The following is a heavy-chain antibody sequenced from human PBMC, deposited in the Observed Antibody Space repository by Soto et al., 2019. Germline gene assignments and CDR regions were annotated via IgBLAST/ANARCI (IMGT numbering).Heavy chain of an antibody. D-gene: IGHD6-13*01. CDR3: ARRGPGTNFDY. CDR2: VSGSGGST. Sequence: EVQLLESGGGLVQPGGSLRLSCAASGFTFSSYAMRWVRQAPGKGLEWVSAVSGSGGSTYYADSVKGRFTISRDNSKNTLYLQMNSLRAEDTAVYYSARRGPGTNFDYWGQGTLVTVSS. V-gene: IGHV3-23*01. J-gene: IGHJ4*02. CDR1: GFTFSSYA.